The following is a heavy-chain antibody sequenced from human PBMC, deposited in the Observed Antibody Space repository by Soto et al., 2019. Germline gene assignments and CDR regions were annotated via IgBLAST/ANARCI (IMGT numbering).Heavy chain of an antibody. V-gene: IGHV3-15*01. Sequence: PGGSLRLSCAASGFTFSNAWMSWVRQAPGKGLEWVGRIKSKTDGGTTDYAAPVKSRFTISRDDSKNTLYLQMNSLKTEDTAVYYCTTDADLMYYFDYWGQGTLVTVSS. D-gene: IGHD2-21*01. CDR2: IKSKTDGGTT. CDR1: GFTFSNAW. J-gene: IGHJ4*02. CDR3: TTDADLMYYFDY.